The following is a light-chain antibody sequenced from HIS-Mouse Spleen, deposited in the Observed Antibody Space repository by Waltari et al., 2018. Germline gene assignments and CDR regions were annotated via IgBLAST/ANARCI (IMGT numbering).Light chain of an antibody. CDR2: DVS. CDR3: CSYAGSYVV. CDR1: SSDVGGYNY. Sequence: QSALTQPRSVSGSPGQSVTIPCTGTSSDVGGYNYVSWYQQPPGKAPKLMIYDVSKRPSGVPDRFSGSKSGNTASLTISGLQAEDEADYYCCSYAGSYVVFGGGTKLTVL. J-gene: IGLJ2*01. V-gene: IGLV2-11*01.